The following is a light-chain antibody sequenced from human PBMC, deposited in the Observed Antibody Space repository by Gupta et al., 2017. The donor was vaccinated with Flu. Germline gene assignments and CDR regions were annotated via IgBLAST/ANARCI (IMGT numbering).Light chain of an antibody. CDR1: QCRRHKNGKKY. CDR2: VAS. Sequence: ATPGEAASSSCRTSQCRRHKNGKKYLHWYQQKPVQAPQLLIYVASNRAYGVPDRFSGSGSGTDFTLNISRVEAEDVGVYYCKQDLQNPSPFGQGTKLEIK. V-gene: IGKV2-28*01. CDR3: KQDLQNPSP. J-gene: IGKJ1*01.